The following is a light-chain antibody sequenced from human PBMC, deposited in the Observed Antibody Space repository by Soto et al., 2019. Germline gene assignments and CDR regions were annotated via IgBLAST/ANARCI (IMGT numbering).Light chain of an antibody. Sequence: EIVLTQSPAALSKTTRERATLSCRASQSVGTYLAWYQHKPGQAPRLPIYDPTNRATGIPARFSGGGSGTDFTLTISSLEPEDFAVYDCQGLSNWAWTFGQGTKVDIK. J-gene: IGKJ1*01. CDR3: QGLSNWAWT. V-gene: IGKV3-11*01. CDR1: QSVGTY. CDR2: DPT.